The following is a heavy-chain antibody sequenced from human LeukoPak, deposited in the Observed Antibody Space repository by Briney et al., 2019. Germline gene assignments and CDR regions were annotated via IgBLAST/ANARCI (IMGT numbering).Heavy chain of an antibody. CDR2: IGSSSNYI. CDR1: GLTFSNYG. Sequence: GGSLRLSCVASGLTFSNYGIHWVRQAPGKGLEWVSSIGSSSNYIYYADSVKGRFTVSRDNAKNLLYLQMNSLRAEDTAVYYCARVPFRSFDIWGQGTMVTVSS. J-gene: IGHJ3*02. V-gene: IGHV3-21*01. CDR3: ARVPFRSFDI.